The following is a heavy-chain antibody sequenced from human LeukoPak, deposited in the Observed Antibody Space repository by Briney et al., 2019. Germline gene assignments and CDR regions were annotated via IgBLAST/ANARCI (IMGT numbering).Heavy chain of an antibody. Sequence: GGSLRLSCAVSGFTFSGYWMHWVRQAPGKGLEWVAHIKKDGSEKYYLDSVKGRFTISRDNANNSLYLQMSGLTVEDTAVYYCARGFTDFDYWGQGTLVTVSS. CDR1: GFTFSGYW. J-gene: IGHJ4*02. CDR3: ARGFTDFDY. V-gene: IGHV3-7*01. D-gene: IGHD3-16*01. CDR2: IKKDGSEK.